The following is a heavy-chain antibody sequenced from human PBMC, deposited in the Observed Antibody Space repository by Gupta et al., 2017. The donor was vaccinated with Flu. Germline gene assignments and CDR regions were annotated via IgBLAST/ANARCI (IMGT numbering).Heavy chain of an antibody. D-gene: IGHD3-10*01. CDR1: GGSFSSYA. J-gene: IGHJ4*02. V-gene: IGHV1-69*01. CDR3: ARVLGYGSGSYYSDY. CDR2: IIPSFGTA. Sequence: QALLVQSGAEVKKPGSSVKVSCKASGGSFSSYAITWLRLAPGQGLEWIGGIIPSFGTANYAQRFQGRVTITADESTSTAYMELSSLRSEDTAVYYCARVLGYGSGSYYSDYWGQGTLVTVSS.